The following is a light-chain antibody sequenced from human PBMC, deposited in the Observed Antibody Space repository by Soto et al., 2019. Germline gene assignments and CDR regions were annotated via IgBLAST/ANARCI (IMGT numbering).Light chain of an antibody. V-gene: IGKV1-5*03. CDR1: QSISSW. CDR3: QQYNSYWT. J-gene: IGKJ1*01. Sequence: DIQMTQSPSTLSASVGDRVTITCRASQSISSWLAWYQQKPGKAPKFLIYKASILESGVPSRFSGSGSGTEFTLTISRLQHDDFATYYCQQYNSYWTFGQGTKVEIK. CDR2: KAS.